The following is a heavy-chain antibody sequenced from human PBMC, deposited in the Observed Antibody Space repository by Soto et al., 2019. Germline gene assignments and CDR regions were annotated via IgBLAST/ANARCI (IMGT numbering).Heavy chain of an antibody. CDR3: AKDMLKEDSSSWYPRWYYYGMDV. CDR1: GFTFSSYG. Sequence: GGSLRLSCAASGFTFSSYGMHWVRQAPGKGLEWVAVISYDGSNKYCADSVKGRFTISRDNSKNTLYLQMNSLRAEDTAVYYCAKDMLKEDSSSWYPRWYYYGMDVWGQGTTVTVSS. CDR2: ISYDGSNK. J-gene: IGHJ6*02. D-gene: IGHD6-13*01. V-gene: IGHV3-30*18.